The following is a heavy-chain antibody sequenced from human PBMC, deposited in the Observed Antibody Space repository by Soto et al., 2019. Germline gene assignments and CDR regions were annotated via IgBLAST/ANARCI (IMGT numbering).Heavy chain of an antibody. V-gene: IGHV1-18*01. Sequence: QVQLVQSGTEMKKAGASVKVSCKTSGYMFNSYGMSWVRQAPGQGLEWLGWISGYNDKTEYAQNFQGRVTLTTETATATVYMEHRGLKADDTAVYYCARDETYTSGWYFEYWGQGTLVTVPS. CDR2: ISGYNDKT. J-gene: IGHJ4*02. CDR1: GYMFNSYG. CDR3: ARDETYTSGWYFEY. D-gene: IGHD6-19*01.